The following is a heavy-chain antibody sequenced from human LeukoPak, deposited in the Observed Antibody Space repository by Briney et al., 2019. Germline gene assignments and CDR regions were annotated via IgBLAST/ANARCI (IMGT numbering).Heavy chain of an antibody. D-gene: IGHD3-22*01. Sequence: PSETLSLTCAVYGGSFSGYYWSWIRQPPGKGLEWIGEINHSGSTNYNPSLKSRVTISVDTSKNQFSLKVSSVTAADTAVYYCATYDSTGRFDFWGQGTLVTVSS. CDR2: INHSGST. J-gene: IGHJ4*02. CDR3: ATYDSTGRFDF. V-gene: IGHV4-34*01. CDR1: GGSFSGYY.